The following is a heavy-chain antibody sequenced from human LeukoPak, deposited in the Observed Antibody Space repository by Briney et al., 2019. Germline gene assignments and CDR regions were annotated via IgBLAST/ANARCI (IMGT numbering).Heavy chain of an antibody. CDR2: MNPNSGNT. Sequence: ASVKVSCKASGYTFSSYDINWVRQATGQGLEWMGWMNPNSGNTGYAQKFQGRLNMTRNTPIDTAYMELSSLRSDDTAVYYCARRVGSGWPVQHWGQGTLVTVSS. D-gene: IGHD6-19*01. CDR3: ARRVGSGWPVQH. V-gene: IGHV1-8*01. J-gene: IGHJ1*01. CDR1: GYTFSSYD.